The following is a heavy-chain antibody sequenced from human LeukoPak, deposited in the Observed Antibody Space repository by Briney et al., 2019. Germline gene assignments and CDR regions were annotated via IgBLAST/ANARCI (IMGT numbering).Heavy chain of an antibody. Sequence: SETLSLTCTVSGGSISSYYWSWIRQPPGKGLEWIGSLYYAGNTFLNATLDSRVTITVDKSKNQFSLKLRSATAADTAVYYCARAARLRITLVRLIHAAFDMWGQGTMVTVSS. D-gene: IGHD3-10*01. V-gene: IGHV4-59*05. CDR2: LYYAGNT. CDR3: ARAARLRITLVRLIHAAFDM. CDR1: GGSISSYY. J-gene: IGHJ3*02.